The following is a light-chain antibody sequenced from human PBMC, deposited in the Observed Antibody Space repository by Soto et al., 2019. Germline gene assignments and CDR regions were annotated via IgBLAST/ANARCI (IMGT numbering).Light chain of an antibody. CDR2: GAS. Sequence: EIVMTQSPATLSVSPGERATLSCRASQSVSSNLAWYQQKPGQAPRLLIYGASTRATGIPARFSGSGSGTDFTLTISSLEPEDFAVYYCQQRFNWQVTFGQGTRLE. CDR1: QSVSSN. V-gene: IGKV3-15*01. J-gene: IGKJ5*01. CDR3: QQRFNWQVT.